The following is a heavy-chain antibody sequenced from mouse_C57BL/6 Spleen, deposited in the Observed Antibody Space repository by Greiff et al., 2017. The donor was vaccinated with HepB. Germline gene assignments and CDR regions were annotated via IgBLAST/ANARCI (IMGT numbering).Heavy chain of an antibody. D-gene: IGHD2-12*01. CDR3: ARSYSHYFGY. Sequence: VQLQQSGAELVKPGASVKLSCKASGYTFTSYWMHWVKQRPGQGLEWIGMIHPNSGSTNYNEKFKSKATLTVDKSSSTAYMQLSSLTSEDSAVYYCARSYSHYFGYWGQGTTLTVSS. J-gene: IGHJ2*01. V-gene: IGHV1-64*01. CDR1: GYTFTSYW. CDR2: IHPNSGST.